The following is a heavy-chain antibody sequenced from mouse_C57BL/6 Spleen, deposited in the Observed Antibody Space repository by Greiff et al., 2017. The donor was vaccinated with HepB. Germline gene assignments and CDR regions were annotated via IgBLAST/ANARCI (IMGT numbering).Heavy chain of an antibody. V-gene: IGHV5-4*01. J-gene: IGHJ2*01. CDR3: ARDRELGPFFDY. D-gene: IGHD4-1*01. CDR2: ISDGGSYT. Sequence: EVKLVESGGGLVKPGGSLKLSCAASGFTFSSYAMSWVRQTPEKRLEWVATISDGGSYTYYPDNVKGRFTISRDNAKNNLYLQMSHLKSEDTAMYYCARDRELGPFFDYWGQGTTLTVSS. CDR1: GFTFSSYA.